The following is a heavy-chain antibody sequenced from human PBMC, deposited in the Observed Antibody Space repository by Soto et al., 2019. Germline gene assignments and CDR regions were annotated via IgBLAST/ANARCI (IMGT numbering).Heavy chain of an antibody. CDR1: GFTFTSYA. J-gene: IGHJ6*02. CDR2: IGISGET. V-gene: IGHV3-23*01. D-gene: IGHD4-17*01. CDR3: AKDGTTAGLHYFGIDL. Sequence: EVQLLESGGGLVQPGGSLRLSCEGSGFTFTSYAMNWVRQAPDKGLEWVSTIGISGETYYAESVKGRFTIHRDNTTNMLILHISRQRAEYTARYLCAKDGTTAGLHYFGIDLWGQGTTVNESS.